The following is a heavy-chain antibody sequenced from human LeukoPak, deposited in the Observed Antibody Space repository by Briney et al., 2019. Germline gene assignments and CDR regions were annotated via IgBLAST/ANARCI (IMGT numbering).Heavy chain of an antibody. CDR2: ISSSSSYI. CDR3: ARDWLTYYDFWSGYYPYYFDY. Sequence: PGGSLRLSCAASGFTFSSYSMNWVRQAPGKGLEWVSSISSSSSYIYYADSVKGRFTISRDNAKNSLYLQMNGLRAEDTAVYYCARDWLTYYDFWSGYYPYYFDYWGQGTLVTVSS. D-gene: IGHD3-3*01. J-gene: IGHJ4*02. V-gene: IGHV3-21*01. CDR1: GFTFSSYS.